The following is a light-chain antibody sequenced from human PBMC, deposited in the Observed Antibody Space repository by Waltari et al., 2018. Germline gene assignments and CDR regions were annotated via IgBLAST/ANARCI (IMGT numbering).Light chain of an antibody. CDR1: QSISAW. J-gene: IGKJ2*01. Sequence: DIQMTQSPSTLSASVGDRVTITCRASQSISAWLAWYQQKPGKAPKLLIYDASNLESGVPSRFSGSGSGTEFTLTISSLQPDDFATYYCQQYYHTPPTFGQGTKLEIK. V-gene: IGKV1-5*01. CDR2: DAS. CDR3: QQYYHTPPT.